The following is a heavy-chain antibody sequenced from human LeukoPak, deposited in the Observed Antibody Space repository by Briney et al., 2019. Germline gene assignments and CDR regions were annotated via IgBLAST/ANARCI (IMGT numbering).Heavy chain of an antibody. CDR1: GGSVSSSNSY. J-gene: IGHJ4*02. CDR2: IYYSGST. Sequence: XXTLSLTCTVSGGSVSSSNSYWGWIRRPPGKGLEWIGSIYYSGSTNYNPSLKSRVTISVDTSKNQFSLKLSSVTAADTAVYYCARGLFHYYGSGSYKGHYDYWGQGTLVTVSS. D-gene: IGHD3-10*01. CDR3: ARGLFHYYGSGSYKGHYDY. V-gene: IGHV4-39*07.